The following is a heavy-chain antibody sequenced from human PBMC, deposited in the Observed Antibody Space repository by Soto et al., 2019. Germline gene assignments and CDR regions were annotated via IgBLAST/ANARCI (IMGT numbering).Heavy chain of an antibody. CDR3: ARDVHSGYDFFDY. V-gene: IGHV1-69*04. J-gene: IGHJ4*02. CDR1: GGTFSSYT. CDR2: IIPILGIA. Sequence: SVKVSCKASGGTFSSYTISWVRQAPGQGLEWMGRIIPILGIADYAQKFQGRVTITADKSTSTAYMELSSLRSEDTAVYYCARDVHSGYDFFDYWGQGTLVTVSS. D-gene: IGHD5-12*01.